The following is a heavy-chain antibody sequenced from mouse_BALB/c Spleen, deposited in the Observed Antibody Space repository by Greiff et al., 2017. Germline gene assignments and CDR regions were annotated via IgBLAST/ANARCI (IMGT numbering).Heavy chain of an antibody. V-gene: IGHV2-9*02. CDR2: IWAGGST. J-gene: IGHJ2*01. CDR1: GFSLTSYG. D-gene: IGHD2-2*01. CDR3: ARDGYDVYYFDY. Sequence: QVQLKESGPGLVAPSQSLSITCTVSGFSLTSYGVHWVRQPPGKGLEWLGVIWAGGSTNYNSALMSRLSISKDNSKSQVFLKMNSLQTDDTAMYYCARDGYDVYYFDYWGQGTTLTVSS.